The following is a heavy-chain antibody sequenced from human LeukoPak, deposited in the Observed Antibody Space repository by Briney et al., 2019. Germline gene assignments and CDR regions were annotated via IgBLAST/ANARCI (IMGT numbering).Heavy chain of an antibody. CDR1: GFTFSSYA. V-gene: IGHV3-23*01. CDR3: AMAVAGKRHAFDY. D-gene: IGHD6-19*01. Sequence: PGGSLRLSCAASGFTFSSYAMSWVRQAPGKGLEWVSAISGSGGSIYYADSVKGRFTISRDNSKNTLYLQMNSLRAEDTAVYYCAMAVAGKRHAFDYWGQGTLVTVSS. J-gene: IGHJ4*02. CDR2: ISGSGGSI.